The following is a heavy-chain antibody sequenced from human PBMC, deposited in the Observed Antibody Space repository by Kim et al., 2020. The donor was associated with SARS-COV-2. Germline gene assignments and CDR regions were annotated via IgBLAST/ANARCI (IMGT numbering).Heavy chain of an antibody. CDR3: ASLNVDIVATNTGDDY. V-gene: IGHV3-33*05. CDR1: GFTFSSYG. D-gene: IGHD5-12*01. CDR2: ISYDGSNK. Sequence: GGSLRLSCAASGFTFSSYGMHWVRQAPGKGLEWVAVISYDGSNKYYADSVKGRFTISRDNSKNTLYLQMNSLRAEDTAVYYCASLNVDIVATNTGDDYWGQGTLVTVSS. J-gene: IGHJ4*02.